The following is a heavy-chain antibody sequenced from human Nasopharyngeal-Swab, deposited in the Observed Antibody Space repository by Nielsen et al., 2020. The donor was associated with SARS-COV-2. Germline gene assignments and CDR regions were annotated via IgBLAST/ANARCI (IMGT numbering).Heavy chain of an antibody. CDR3: ATPWPGPYWNYGRGDY. CDR1: GYTLTELS. J-gene: IGHJ4*02. D-gene: IGHD1-7*01. Sequence: ASVKVSCKVSGYTLTELSMHWVRQAPGKGLEWMGGFGPEDGETIYAQKFQGRVTMTEDTSTDTAYMELSSLRSEDTAVYYCATPWPGPYWNYGRGDYWGQGTLVTVSS. V-gene: IGHV1-24*01. CDR2: FGPEDGET.